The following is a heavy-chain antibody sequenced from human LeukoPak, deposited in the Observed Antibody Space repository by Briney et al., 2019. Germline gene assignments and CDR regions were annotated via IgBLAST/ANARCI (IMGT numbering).Heavy chain of an antibody. CDR1: PGSIGSHY. CDR3: VRNPLGIGWFDP. J-gene: IGHJ5*02. V-gene: IGHV4-59*11. Sequence: PSETLSLTCTVSPGSIGSHYWSWIRQPPGKGLEWIGYIYNSGITKYNPSLKSRVTISVDTSKNRFSLKLSSVTAADTAVYYCVRNPLGIGWFDPWGQGILATVSS. D-gene: IGHD7-27*01. CDR2: IYNSGIT.